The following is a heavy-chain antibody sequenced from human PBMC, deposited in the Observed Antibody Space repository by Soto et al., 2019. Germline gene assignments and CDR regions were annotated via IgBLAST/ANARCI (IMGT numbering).Heavy chain of an antibody. V-gene: IGHV1-18*01. CDR1: GYTFTSYG. CDR2: ISAYNGNT. D-gene: IGHD3-16*01. J-gene: IGHJ6*02. Sequence: QVQLVQSGAEVKKPGASVKVSCKASGYTFTSYGISWVRQAPGQGLEWMGWISAYNGNTNYAQKLQGRVTMTTDTSTSTADMELRSLRSDDTAVYYCARDLGAVYYYYGMDVWGQGTTVTVSS. CDR3: ARDLGAVYYYYGMDV.